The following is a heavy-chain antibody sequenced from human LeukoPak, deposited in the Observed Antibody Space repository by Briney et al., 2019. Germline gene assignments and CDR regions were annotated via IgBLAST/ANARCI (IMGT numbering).Heavy chain of an antibody. CDR1: GGSVSSGDSY. V-gene: IGHV4-30-4*01. Sequence: PSQTLSLTCTVSGGSVSSGDSYWSCIRRPPGNGLEWAGYIYYSGSTYYNPSLKSRVTILVDMSENQVSLHLSSVTAADTAVYFCAREERGRAAVTGIRWYAFDVWGQGTRVTVSS. CDR2: IYYSGST. CDR3: AREERGRAAVTGIRWYAFDV. D-gene: IGHD2-21*02. J-gene: IGHJ3*01.